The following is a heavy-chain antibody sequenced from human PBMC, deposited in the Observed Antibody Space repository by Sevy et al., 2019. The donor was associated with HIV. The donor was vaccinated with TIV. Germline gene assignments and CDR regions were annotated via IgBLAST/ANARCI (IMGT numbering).Heavy chain of an antibody. CDR1: GFTFTSSA. CDR2: IVVGSGNT. D-gene: IGHD2-2*01. CDR3: AAESGSTCSVSYYYYGMDV. V-gene: IGHV1-58*01. J-gene: IGHJ6*02. Sequence: ASVKVSCKASGFTFTSSAVQWVRQARGQRLEWIGWIVVGSGNTNYAQKFQERVTITRDMSTSTAYMELSSLRSEDTAVYYCAAESGSTCSVSYYYYGMDVWGQGTTVTVSS.